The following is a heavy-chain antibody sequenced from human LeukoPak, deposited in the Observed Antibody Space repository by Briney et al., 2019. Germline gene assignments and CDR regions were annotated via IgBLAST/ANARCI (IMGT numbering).Heavy chain of an antibody. Sequence: SETLSLTCTVSGGSISDNYWSWIRQPAGKGLEWIGRMYSSGSTNYNPSLKSRVTMSIDTSKNQFSLKLNSVTAADTAVYYCARGVQWLAYFDYWGQGILVTVSS. CDR3: ARGVQWLAYFDY. CDR1: GGSISDNY. CDR2: MYSSGST. D-gene: IGHD6-19*01. J-gene: IGHJ4*02. V-gene: IGHV4-4*07.